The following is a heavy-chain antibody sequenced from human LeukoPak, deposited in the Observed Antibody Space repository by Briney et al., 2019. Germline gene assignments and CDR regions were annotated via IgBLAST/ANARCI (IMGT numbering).Heavy chain of an antibody. V-gene: IGHV4-59*01. CDR2: IFSSGST. D-gene: IGHD5-12*01. Sequence: SETLSLTCTVYGGSIGRYYWNWIRQSPGQGLEWVGYIFSSGSTNYNPSLLSRVTISLDTSRNQFSLKLSSVTAADTAVYYCARAGATGAPEGYYYYGMDVWGQGTTVTVSS. CDR1: GGSIGRYY. J-gene: IGHJ6*02. CDR3: ARAGATGAPEGYYYYGMDV.